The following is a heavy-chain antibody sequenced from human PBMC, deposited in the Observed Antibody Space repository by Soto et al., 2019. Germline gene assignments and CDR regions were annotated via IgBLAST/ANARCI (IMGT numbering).Heavy chain of an antibody. J-gene: IGHJ6*02. CDR3: AKDTAAAGTPLLMDV. CDR2: ISYDGSNK. CDR1: GFTFSSYG. Sequence: PGGSLRLSCAASGFTFSSYGMHWVRQAPGKGLEWVAYISYDGSNKYYADSVKRRFTISRDNYKNPLYMPMTSLRAEDTAVYYCAKDTAAAGTPLLMDVWGQGTTVTVSS. D-gene: IGHD6-13*01. V-gene: IGHV3-30*18.